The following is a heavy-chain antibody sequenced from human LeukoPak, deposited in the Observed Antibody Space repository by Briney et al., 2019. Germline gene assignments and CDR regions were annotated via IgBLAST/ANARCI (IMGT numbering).Heavy chain of an antibody. D-gene: IGHD2-15*01. V-gene: IGHV4-34*01. CDR1: GGSFRGYS. J-gene: IGHJ3*02. Sequence: PSETLSLTCAVYGGSFRGYSWSWIRQPPGKGLEWIGEINHSGSTIYNPSLKSRVTISVDTSKNQFSLKLSSVTAADTAVYYCARRLSIAGHAFDIWGQGTMVTVSS. CDR3: ARRLSIAGHAFDI. CDR2: INHSGST.